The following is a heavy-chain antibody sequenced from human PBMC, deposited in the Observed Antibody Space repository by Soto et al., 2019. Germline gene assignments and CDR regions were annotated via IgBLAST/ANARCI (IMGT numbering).Heavy chain of an antibody. V-gene: IGHV3-74*01. D-gene: IGHD6-19*01. Sequence: EVQLGESGGGLVQPGGALRLSCAASGFTFSRYWMHWVRQAPGKGPVWVSYVNSDGSGTGYADFVRGRFTTSRDNGKNALYLEMNDLRAEDTAVYYCAATGYTIGWGSSWGPGTLVTVSS. CDR2: VNSDGSGT. CDR1: GFTFSRYW. CDR3: AATGYTIGWGSS. J-gene: IGHJ5*02.